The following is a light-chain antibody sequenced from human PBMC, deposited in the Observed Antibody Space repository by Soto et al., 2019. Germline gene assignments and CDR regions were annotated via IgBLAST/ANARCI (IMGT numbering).Light chain of an antibody. CDR3: QQYNSYWT. CDR1: QIISSW. Sequence: DIQMTQSPSTLSASVGDRVTITCRASQIISSWVAWYQQKPGKAPKLLIYTASSLESGVPSRFSVSGSVTEITLTISSLQPADFATAYCQQYNSYWTFGQGTKVEIK. J-gene: IGKJ1*01. CDR2: TAS. V-gene: IGKV1-5*03.